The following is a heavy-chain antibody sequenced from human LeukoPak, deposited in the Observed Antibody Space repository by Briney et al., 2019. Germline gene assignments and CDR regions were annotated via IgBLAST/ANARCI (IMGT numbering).Heavy chain of an antibody. J-gene: IGHJ4*02. CDR3: VLLNPWDY. CDR2: IWYDGSKK. Sequence: PGGSLRLSCVASGFSFRSYGMHWVRQAPGKWLEWVAVIWYDGSKKFYADSVKGRFTISRDDSKNTLYLKMNSLRAEDTAMYYCVLLNPWDYWGRGTLVTVSS. V-gene: IGHV3-33*01. CDR1: GFSFRSYG.